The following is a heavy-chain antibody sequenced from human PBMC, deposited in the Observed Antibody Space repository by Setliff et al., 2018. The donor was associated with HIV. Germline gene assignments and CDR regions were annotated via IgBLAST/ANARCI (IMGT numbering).Heavy chain of an antibody. CDR1: GGSFSGYY. Sequence: PSETLSLTCSVSGGSFSGYYWSWIRQPPGKGLEWIGYIYIYNSGSTNYNPFLTSRVTISVDTSRNQFSLKLTSVTAADTAIYYCARGVNFDYWGQGTQVTVSS. V-gene: IGHV4-59*01. J-gene: IGHJ4*02. CDR2: IYIYNSGST. D-gene: IGHD3-3*01. CDR3: ARGVNFDY.